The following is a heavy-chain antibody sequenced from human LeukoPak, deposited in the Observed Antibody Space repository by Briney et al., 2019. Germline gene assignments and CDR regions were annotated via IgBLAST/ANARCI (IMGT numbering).Heavy chain of an antibody. Sequence: SETLSLTCIASGGSISGSSSYWGWIRQPPGKGLEFIGSIYYSGSSYSNPSLKSRVTMSVDTSKNQFSLNLSSVTAADTAVYYCARHTGWHDFFDSWGQGTLVTVSS. J-gene: IGHJ4*02. CDR2: IYYSGSS. V-gene: IGHV4-39*01. D-gene: IGHD6-19*01. CDR1: GGSISGSSSY. CDR3: ARHTGWHDFFDS.